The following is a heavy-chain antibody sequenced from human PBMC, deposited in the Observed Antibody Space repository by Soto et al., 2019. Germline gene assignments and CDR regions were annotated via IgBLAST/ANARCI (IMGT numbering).Heavy chain of an antibody. D-gene: IGHD5-12*01. V-gene: IGHV4-59*01. J-gene: IGHJ4*02. CDR1: GGHITAYY. CDR3: ARVGGYSGYGEFAF. CDR2: IYHTGNT. Sequence: SXTMSLTSLVSGGHITAYYWSWLRHPPGKGLEWIGYIYHTGNTNYSPSLKSRLAISVDTSRNQFSLKLTSVTAADTAVDYCARVGGYSGYGEFAFWVQGTSVTF.